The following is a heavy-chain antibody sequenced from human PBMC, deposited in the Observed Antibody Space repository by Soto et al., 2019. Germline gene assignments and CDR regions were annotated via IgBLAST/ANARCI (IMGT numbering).Heavy chain of an antibody. D-gene: IGHD2-2*01. J-gene: IGHJ5*02. CDR3: AQRGLMPFWHKHYFTP. Sequence: EVQLLESGGDLVQPGGSLRLSCVASGFSFDNYGMSWVRQAPGKGLEWVSAIKSDGSSTYYAASVKDRFTISRDNSKNTLYLQLNSLRAEDTAVYYCAQRGLMPFWHKHYFTPGGRGPLVTVSS. CDR1: GFSFDNYG. V-gene: IGHV3-23*01. CDR2: IKSDGSST.